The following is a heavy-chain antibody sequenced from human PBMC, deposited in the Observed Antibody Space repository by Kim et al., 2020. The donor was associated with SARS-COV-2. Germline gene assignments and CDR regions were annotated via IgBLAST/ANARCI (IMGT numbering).Heavy chain of an antibody. CDR2: ISYDGSNK. D-gene: IGHD6-19*01. Sequence: GGSLRLSCAASGFTFSSYGMHWVRQAPGKGLEWVAVISYDGSNKYYADSVKGRFTISRDNSKNTLYLQMNSLRAEDTAVYYCAKVYSSGWYWSGVDYWGQGTLVTVSS. J-gene: IGHJ4*02. CDR1: GFTFSSYG. CDR3: AKVYSSGWYWSGVDY. V-gene: IGHV3-30*18.